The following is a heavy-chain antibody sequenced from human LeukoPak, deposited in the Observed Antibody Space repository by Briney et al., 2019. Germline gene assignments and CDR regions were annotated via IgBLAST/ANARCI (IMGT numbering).Heavy chain of an antibody. CDR2: IYYSGST. V-gene: IGHV4-59*12. CDR1: GGSISSYY. D-gene: IGHD2-2*01. Sequence: SETLSLTCTVSGGSISSYYWSWIRQPPGKGLEWIGYIYYSGSTNYNPSLKSRVTISVDTSKNQFSLKLSSVTAADTAVYYCARELADPAANPSNSPFYGMDVWGQGTTVTVSS. J-gene: IGHJ6*02. CDR3: ARELADPAANPSNSPFYGMDV.